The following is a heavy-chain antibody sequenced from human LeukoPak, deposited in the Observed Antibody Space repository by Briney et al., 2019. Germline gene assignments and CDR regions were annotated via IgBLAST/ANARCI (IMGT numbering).Heavy chain of an antibody. V-gene: IGHV3-21*01. CDR1: GFTFSSYS. CDR2: ISSSSSYI. Sequence: GGSLRLSCAASGFTFSSYSMNWVRQAPGKGLKWVSSISSSSSYIQYADSVKGRFTISRDNAKNSLYLQMNSLRAEDTAVYYCARSLDVTTGSYLFDYWGQGTLVTVSS. J-gene: IGHJ4*02. D-gene: IGHD3-10*01. CDR3: ARSLDVTTGSYLFDY.